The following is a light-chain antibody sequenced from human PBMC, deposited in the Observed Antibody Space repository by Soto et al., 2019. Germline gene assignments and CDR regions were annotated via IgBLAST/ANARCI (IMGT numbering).Light chain of an antibody. Sequence: EIVLTQSPCTLSLSPGDRATLSCWASQSVSGYLAWYQQKLGQAPRLLIYDASNRATGIPARFSGSGSGTDFNLTLSRLEPEDFAIYCCQHRSDWPITIGQGTRMQI. J-gene: IGKJ5*01. CDR3: QHRSDWPIT. V-gene: IGKV3-11*01. CDR1: QSVSGY. CDR2: DAS.